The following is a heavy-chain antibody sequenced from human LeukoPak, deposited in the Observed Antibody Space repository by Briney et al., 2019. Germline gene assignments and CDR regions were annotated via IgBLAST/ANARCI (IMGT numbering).Heavy chain of an antibody. J-gene: IGHJ3*02. CDR1: GYTFTSYD. Sequence: ASVKVSCKVSGYTFTSYDINWVRQATGQGLEWKGWMNPNSGNTGYAQKFQGRVTMTRNTSISTAYMELSSLRSEDTAVYYCARGRNYYDSSGYSRDAFDIWGQGTMVTVSS. V-gene: IGHV1-8*01. D-gene: IGHD3-22*01. CDR3: ARGRNYYDSSGYSRDAFDI. CDR2: MNPNSGNT.